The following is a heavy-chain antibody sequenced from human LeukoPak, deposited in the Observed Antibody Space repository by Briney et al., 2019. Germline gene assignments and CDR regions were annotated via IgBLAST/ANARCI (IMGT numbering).Heavy chain of an antibody. J-gene: IGHJ4*02. CDR1: GGSFSGYY. CDR2: INHSGST. Sequence: SETLSLTCAVYGGSFSGYYWSWIRQPPGKGLEWIGEINHSGSTNYDPSLKSRVTISVDTSKNQFSLKLSSVTAADTAVYYCARAGCGGDCYSVIFSYFDYWGQGTLVTVSS. D-gene: IGHD2-21*02. CDR3: ARAGCGGDCYSVIFSYFDY. V-gene: IGHV4-34*01.